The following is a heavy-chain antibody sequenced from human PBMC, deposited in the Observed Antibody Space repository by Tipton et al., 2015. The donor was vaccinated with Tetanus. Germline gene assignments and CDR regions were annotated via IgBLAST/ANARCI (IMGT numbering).Heavy chain of an antibody. CDR3: ATGNTLDF. CDR2: ISSTSSYK. Sequence: SLRLSCAASGFTFSSHWMNWVRQAPGKGLKWVASISSTSSYKYYEDSMKGRFTISRDNAKNSLFLEVTSLRAEDTGTYYCATGNTLDFWGQGTLVTVSS. D-gene: IGHD2/OR15-2a*01. CDR1: GFTFSSHW. V-gene: IGHV3-21*06. J-gene: IGHJ4*02.